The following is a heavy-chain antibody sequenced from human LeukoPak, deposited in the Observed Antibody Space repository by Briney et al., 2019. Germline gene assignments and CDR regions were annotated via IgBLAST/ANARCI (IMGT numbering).Heavy chain of an antibody. CDR1: GGTFSSYA. CDR3: AADTYYYDSSGDYYFDY. CDR2: IIPIFGTA. Sequence: SVKVSCKASGGTFSSYAISWVRQAPGQGLEWMGGIIPIFGTANYAQKFQGRVTITADESTSTAYMELSSLRSEDTAVYYCAADTYYYDSSGDYYFDYWGQGTLVTVSS. V-gene: IGHV1-69*13. J-gene: IGHJ4*02. D-gene: IGHD3-22*01.